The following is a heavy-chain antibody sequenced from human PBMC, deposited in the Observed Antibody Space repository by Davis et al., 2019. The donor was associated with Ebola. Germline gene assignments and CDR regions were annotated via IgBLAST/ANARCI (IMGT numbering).Heavy chain of an antibody. V-gene: IGHV3-21*01. CDR2: INSRGSFV. J-gene: IGHJ1*01. Sequence: GESLKISCAASGFTFSGYTMHWVRQAPGKGLEWVSSINSRGSFVYYADSVKGRFTISRDNAKDSLYLQMNSLRAEDTAVYYCARSGGDCYSRGDCYFQHWGQGTLVTVSS. D-gene: IGHD2-21*02. CDR3: ARSGGDCYSRGDCYFQH. CDR1: GFTFSGYT.